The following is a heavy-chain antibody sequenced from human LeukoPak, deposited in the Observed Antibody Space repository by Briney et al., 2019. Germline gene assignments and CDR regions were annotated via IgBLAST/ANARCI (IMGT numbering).Heavy chain of an antibody. CDR2: MNPNSGNT. V-gene: IGHV1-8*02. D-gene: IGHD6-13*01. CDR1: GYTFASYA. Sequence: GASLKVSCKASGYTFASYAINWVRQATGDGLEWRGWMNPNSGNTGYAQKIQGRVTMTRNTSISTAYMELSRLRSEDTAVYDCASTSGYSSSWYERDDYWGQGTLVTVSS. CDR3: ASTSGYSSSWYERDDY. J-gene: IGHJ4*02.